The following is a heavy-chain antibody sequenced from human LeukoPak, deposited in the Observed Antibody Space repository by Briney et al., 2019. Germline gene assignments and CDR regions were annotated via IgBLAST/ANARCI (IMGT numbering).Heavy chain of an antibody. J-gene: IGHJ3*02. CDR3: ARRLFHLVVVAATDAFDI. V-gene: IGHV1-8*01. D-gene: IGHD2-15*01. Sequence: EASVKVSCKASGYTFTSYDINWVRQATGQGLEWMGWMNPNSGNTGYAQKFQSRVTMTRNTSISTAYMELSSLRSEDTAVYYCARRLFHLVVVAATDAFDIWGQGTMVTASS. CDR2: MNPNSGNT. CDR1: GYTFTSYD.